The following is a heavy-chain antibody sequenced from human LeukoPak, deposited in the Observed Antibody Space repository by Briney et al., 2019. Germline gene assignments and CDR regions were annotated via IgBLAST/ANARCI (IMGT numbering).Heavy chain of an antibody. CDR2: ISGSGGST. CDR3: AKAFGTNGYFQLPIDF. CDR1: GFTFTSYA. V-gene: IGHV3-23*01. Sequence: GGSLRLSCAASGFTFTSYAMSWVHQAPGKGLEWVSAISGSGGSTYYADSVKGRFTISSDNSKNTLYLQMNSLRAEDTAIYYCAKAFGTNGYFQLPIDFWGQGTLVTVSS. J-gene: IGHJ4*02. D-gene: IGHD2-8*01.